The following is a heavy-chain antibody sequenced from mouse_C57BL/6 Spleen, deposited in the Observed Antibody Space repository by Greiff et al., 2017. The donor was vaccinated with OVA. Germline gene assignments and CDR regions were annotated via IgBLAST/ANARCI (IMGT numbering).Heavy chain of an antibody. D-gene: IGHD4-1*01. V-gene: IGHV1-82*01. CDR2: IYPGDGDT. CDR1: GYAFSSSW. CDR3: ARQTGKGFDY. Sequence: QVQLKQSGPELVKPGASVKISCKASGYAFSSSWMNWVKQRPGKGLEWIGRIYPGDGDTNYNGKFKGKATLTADKSSSTAYMQLSSLTSEDAAVYFCARQTGKGFDYWGQGTTLTVSS. J-gene: IGHJ2*01.